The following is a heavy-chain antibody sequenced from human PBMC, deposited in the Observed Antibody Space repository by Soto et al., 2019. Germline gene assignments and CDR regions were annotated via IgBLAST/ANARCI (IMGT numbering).Heavy chain of an antibody. D-gene: IGHD3-16*01. CDR3: ENHAYVAYLDY. CDR2: ISGSGGST. Sequence: EVQLLESGGGLVQPGGSLRLSCAASGFTFSSYAMSWVRQAPGKGLEWVSVISGSGGSTYYADSVKGRFTTSRDTSKNTLYLQMNSLRAEDTAVYYCENHAYVAYLDYWGQGTLVTVSS. CDR1: GFTFSSYA. J-gene: IGHJ4*02. V-gene: IGHV3-23*01.